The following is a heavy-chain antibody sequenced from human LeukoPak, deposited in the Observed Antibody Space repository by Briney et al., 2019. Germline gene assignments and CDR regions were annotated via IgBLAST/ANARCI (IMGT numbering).Heavy chain of an antibody. V-gene: IGHV1-8*03. CDR3: ARGKKYSSSPIGYYYMDV. CDR2: MNPNSGNT. CDR1: GYTFTSYD. D-gene: IGHD6-13*01. J-gene: IGHJ6*03. Sequence: ASVKVSCKASGYTFTSYDINWVRQATGQGLEWMGWMNPNSGNTGYAQKFQGRVTITRNTSISTAYMELSSLRSEDTAVYYCARGKKYSSSPIGYYYMDVWGKGTTVTVSS.